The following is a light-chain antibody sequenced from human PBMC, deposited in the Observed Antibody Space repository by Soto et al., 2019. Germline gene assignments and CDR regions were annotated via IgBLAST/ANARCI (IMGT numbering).Light chain of an antibody. Sequence: QSALTQPPSASGTPGQRVTISCSGSRSNIGIYEVNWYQQLPGTAPKLLIYTNDERPSGVPDRFSGSKSGTSASLAISGLQSGDEADYYCATWDDSLHGVVFGGGTKLTVL. CDR1: RSNIGIYE. J-gene: IGLJ2*01. CDR2: TND. V-gene: IGLV1-44*01. CDR3: ATWDDSLHGVV.